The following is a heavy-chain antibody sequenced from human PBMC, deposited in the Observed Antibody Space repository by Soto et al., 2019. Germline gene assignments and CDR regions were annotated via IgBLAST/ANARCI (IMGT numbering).Heavy chain of an antibody. CDR2: IYYSGST. CDR1: GGSVSGGVYY. Sequence: QVQLQESGPGLVKPSQTLSLTCTVSGGSVSGGVYYWNWIRQHPEKGLEWIGYIYYSGSTYYNPSLRSRVTISADTSKNHFSLKLSSVTVADAAVYYCARSSVAGAGYFQHWGQGTQVIVSS. J-gene: IGHJ1*01. D-gene: IGHD6-19*01. CDR3: ARSSVAGAGYFQH. V-gene: IGHV4-31*03.